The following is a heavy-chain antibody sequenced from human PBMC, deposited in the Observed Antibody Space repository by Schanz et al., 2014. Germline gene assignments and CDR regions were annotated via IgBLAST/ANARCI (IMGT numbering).Heavy chain of an antibody. CDR3: ARESSGIFPGDYFDY. Sequence: QVQLVQSGAEVKKPGSSVKIPCQTPGGTFNSYSISWLRQGPGQGLEWMGRIIPVIHRPDYAQKFRGRVTITADTSTSTASMELTSLTSDDTAIYFCARESSGIFPGDYFDYWGQGTLVTVSS. CDR1: GGTFNSYS. J-gene: IGHJ4*02. V-gene: IGHV1-69*08. D-gene: IGHD6-19*01. CDR2: IIPVIHRP.